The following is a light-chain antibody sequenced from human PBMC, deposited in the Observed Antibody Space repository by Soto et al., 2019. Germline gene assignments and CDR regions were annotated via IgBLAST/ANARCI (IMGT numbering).Light chain of an antibody. CDR2: DAS. CDR3: QQYDNLPLT. CDR1: HDITNY. Sequence: IQLNQSPSTLSASVGYRVTITCQASHDITNYLTWYQQKPGKAPKLLIYDASNLEVGVPSRFSGSGSGTDFIFTISSLQPEDSATYYCQQYDNLPLTFGGGTKVDIK. J-gene: IGKJ4*01. V-gene: IGKV1-33*01.